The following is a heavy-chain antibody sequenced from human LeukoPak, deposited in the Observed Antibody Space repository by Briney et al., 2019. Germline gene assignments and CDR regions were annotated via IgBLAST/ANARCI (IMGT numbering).Heavy chain of an antibody. J-gene: IGHJ4*02. CDR2: IYYSGST. CDR1: GGSISSYY. V-gene: IGHV4-59*08. D-gene: IGHD3-22*01. CDR3: ARQMTYYDSSGYLYYFDY. Sequence: SETLSLTCTVSGGSISSYYWSWIRQPPGKGLEWIGYIYYSGSTNYNPSLKSRVTISVDTSKNQFSLKLSSVTAADTAVYYCARQMTYYDSSGYLYYFDYWDQGTLVTVSS.